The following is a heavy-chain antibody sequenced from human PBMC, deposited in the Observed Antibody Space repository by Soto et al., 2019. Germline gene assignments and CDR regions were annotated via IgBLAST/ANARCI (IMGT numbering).Heavy chain of an antibody. CDR1: GGSMRSYY. Sequence: ETLSLSGSVSGGSMRSYYWYGLRQPAGKGLEWIGRIYSRGDTNYNPSVKSRVTMSVDTSKNEFSLRLNSVTAADTAVHYCAGIGEHVYYRMDVRGQGNTV. CDR2: IYSRGDT. D-gene: IGHD3-10*01. V-gene: IGHV4-4*07. CDR3: AGIGEHVYYRMDV. J-gene: IGHJ6*02.